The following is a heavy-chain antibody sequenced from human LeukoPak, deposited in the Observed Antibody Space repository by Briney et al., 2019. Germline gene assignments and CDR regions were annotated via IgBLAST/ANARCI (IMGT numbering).Heavy chain of an antibody. CDR3: ARPYYYDSSGPLNY. D-gene: IGHD3-22*01. V-gene: IGHV4-34*01. CDR2: INHSGRT. J-gene: IGHJ4*02. Sequence: PSETLSLTCAVYGGSFSGYYWSWIRQPPGKGLEWIGEINHSGRTNYNPSLKSRVTISVDTSKNQFSLKLSSVTAADTAVYYCARPYYYDSSGPLNYWGQGTLVTVSS. CDR1: GGSFSGYY.